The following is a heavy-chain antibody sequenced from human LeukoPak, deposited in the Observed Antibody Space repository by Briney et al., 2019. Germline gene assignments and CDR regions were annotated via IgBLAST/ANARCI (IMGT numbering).Heavy chain of an antibody. V-gene: IGHV4-61*02. J-gene: IGHJ4*02. D-gene: IGHD5-18*01. CDR3: ARGEYSYGMNFDY. Sequence: SETLSLTCTVSGGSISSGSYYWNWIRQPAGKGLEWIGRIYTSGSTNYNPSLKSRITISVDTSKNQFSLKLSSVTAADTAVYYCARGEYSYGMNFDYWGQGTLVTVSS. CDR2: IYTSGST. CDR1: GGSISSGSYY.